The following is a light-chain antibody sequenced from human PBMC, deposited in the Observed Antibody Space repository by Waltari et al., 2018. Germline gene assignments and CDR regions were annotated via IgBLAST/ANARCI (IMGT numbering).Light chain of an antibody. Sequence: ELVMTQSPATLSVFPGERATLSCRASQSVSTNLAWYQQKPGQAPRLFIYGASTRASGIPARFSGSGSGTEFTLTISSLQPEDFAVYYCQQYNNWPQGDTFGQGTKLEIK. CDR3: QQYNNWPQGDT. J-gene: IGKJ2*01. V-gene: IGKV3-15*01. CDR2: GAS. CDR1: QSVSTN.